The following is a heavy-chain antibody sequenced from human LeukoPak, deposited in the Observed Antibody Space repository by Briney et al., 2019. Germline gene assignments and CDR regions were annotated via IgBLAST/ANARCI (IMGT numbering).Heavy chain of an antibody. J-gene: IGHJ5*02. V-gene: IGHV6-1*01. D-gene: IGHD2-2*01. CDR2: TYYRSTWYN. CDR1: GDSVSSNSVT. Sequence: SQTLSLTCAISGDSVSSNSVTWNWIRQSPSGGLEWLGRTYYRSTWYNDHAVSVRGRITVNPDTSKNQFSLHLNSVTPEDTAVYYCARRLTQYDCFDPWGQGILVTVSS. CDR3: ARRLTQYDCFDP.